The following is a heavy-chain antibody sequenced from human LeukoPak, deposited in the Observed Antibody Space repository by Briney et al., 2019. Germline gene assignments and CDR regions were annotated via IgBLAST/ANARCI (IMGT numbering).Heavy chain of an antibody. CDR3: ARDTGVTTDVGAAFDI. CDR1: GGSISSGGYY. V-gene: IGHV4-31*03. CDR2: IYYSGST. Sequence: PSQTLSLTCTVSGGSISSGGYYWSWIRQHPGKGLEWIGYIYYSGSTYYNPSLKSRVTIPVDTSKNQLSLKLSSVTAADTAVYYCARDTGVTTDVGAAFDIWGQGTMVTVSS. J-gene: IGHJ3*02. D-gene: IGHD4-17*01.